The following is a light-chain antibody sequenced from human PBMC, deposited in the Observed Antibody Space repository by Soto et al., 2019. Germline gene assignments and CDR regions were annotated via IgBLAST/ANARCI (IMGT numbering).Light chain of an antibody. CDR2: DNT. J-gene: IGLJ2*01. V-gene: IGLV1-40*01. CDR3: QSYDTGLSAVV. Sequence: QPVLTQPPSVSGAPGQRVTISCTGSSSDIGAGYRVRWYQQVPGTAPKLLINDNTNRPSGVSARFSGSKSGTSASLAITGLQAEDEGDYYCQSYDTGLSAVVFGGGTKLTVL. CDR1: SSDIGAGYR.